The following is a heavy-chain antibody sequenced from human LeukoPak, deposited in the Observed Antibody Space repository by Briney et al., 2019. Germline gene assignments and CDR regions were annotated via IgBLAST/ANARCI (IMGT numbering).Heavy chain of an antibody. CDR3: ARDYYDSSGYYWGAFDI. D-gene: IGHD3-22*01. Sequence: PGGSLRLSCAASGFTVSSNYMSWVRQAPGKGLEWVSVIYSGGSTYYADSVKGRFTMSRDNSKNTLYLQMNSLRAEDTAVYYCARDYYDSSGYYWGAFDIWGQGTMVTVSS. J-gene: IGHJ3*02. V-gene: IGHV3-53*01. CDR1: GFTVSSNY. CDR2: IYSGGST.